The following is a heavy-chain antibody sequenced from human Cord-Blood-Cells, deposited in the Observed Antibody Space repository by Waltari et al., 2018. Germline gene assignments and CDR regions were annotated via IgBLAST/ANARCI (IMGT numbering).Heavy chain of an antibody. CDR2: IIPIFGTA. D-gene: IGHD2-2*01. Sequence: QVQLVQSGAEVKKPGSSVKVSCKASGGTFSSYAISWVRQAPGQGLEWMGRIIPIFGTANYAQKFQGRGTITADESTSTAYMELSSLRSEDTAVYYCARPSQYCSSTSCYAFDIWGQGTMVTVSS. CDR1: GGTFSSYA. V-gene: IGHV1-69*18. CDR3: ARPSQYCSSTSCYAFDI. J-gene: IGHJ3*02.